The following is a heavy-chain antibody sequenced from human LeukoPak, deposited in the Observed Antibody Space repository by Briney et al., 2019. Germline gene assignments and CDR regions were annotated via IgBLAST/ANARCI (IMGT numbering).Heavy chain of an antibody. D-gene: IGHD2-15*01. Sequence: GGSLRLSCAASGFTFSSYAMSWVRQAPGKGLEWVSAISGSGGSTYYADSVKGRFTISRDNSKNTLYLQMNSLRAEDTAVYYCAKKNYPSLGYCSGGSCPNWGQGTLVTVSS. CDR2: ISGSGGST. CDR3: AKKNYPSLGYCSGGSCPN. J-gene: IGHJ4*02. CDR1: GFTFSSYA. V-gene: IGHV3-23*01.